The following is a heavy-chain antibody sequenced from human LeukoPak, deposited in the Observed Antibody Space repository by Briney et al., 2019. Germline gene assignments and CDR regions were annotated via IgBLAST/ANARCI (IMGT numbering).Heavy chain of an antibody. CDR3: ARVRIAAAGSGSGIDY. CDR1: GGSISSYY. Sequence: SETLSLTCTVSGGSISSYYWSWIRQRPGKGLECVGYIYYSGSTNYNPSLKSRVTISVDTSKSQFSLKLSSVTAADTAVYYCARVRIAAAGSGSGIDYWGQGTLVTVSS. J-gene: IGHJ4*02. D-gene: IGHD6-13*01. V-gene: IGHV4-59*01. CDR2: IYYSGST.